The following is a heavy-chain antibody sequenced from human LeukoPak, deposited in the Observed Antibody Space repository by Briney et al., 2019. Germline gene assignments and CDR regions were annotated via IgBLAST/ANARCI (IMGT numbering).Heavy chain of an antibody. V-gene: IGHV4-39*01. Sequence: PSETLSLTCTVSGGSIYSSSYYWGWIRQPPGKGLEWIGSIYYSGSSYYSPSLKSRVTISVDTSKNQFSLKPSSVTAADTAVYYCATPSGSYDYFDDWGQGTLVTVSS. D-gene: IGHD3-16*01. CDR3: ATPSGSYDYFDD. J-gene: IGHJ4*02. CDR2: IYYSGSS. CDR1: GGSIYSSSYY.